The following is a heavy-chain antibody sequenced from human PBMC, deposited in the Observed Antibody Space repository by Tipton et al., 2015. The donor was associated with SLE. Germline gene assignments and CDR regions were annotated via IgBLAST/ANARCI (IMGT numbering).Heavy chain of an antibody. CDR3: SSFSYDSMWGSYRGDY. D-gene: IGHD3-16*02. Sequence: SLRLSCTASGFTFGDYAMSWVRQAPGKGLEWLGFIRSKAYTGTTDYAASVKGRFTISRDDSKSIADLQMNSLKTEDSAVYYCSSFSYDSMWGSYRGDYWGQGTLVTVSS. J-gene: IGHJ4*02. CDR2: IRSKAYTGTT. V-gene: IGHV3-49*04. CDR1: GFTFGDYA.